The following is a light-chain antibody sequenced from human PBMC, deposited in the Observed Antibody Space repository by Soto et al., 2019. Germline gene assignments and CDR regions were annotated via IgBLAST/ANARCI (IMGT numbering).Light chain of an antibody. V-gene: IGKV1-9*01. CDR3: QQLSNYPPIT. CDR2: AAS. J-gene: IGKJ5*01. Sequence: DIQMTQSPSTLSGSVGDRVTITCRASQTISSWLAWYQQKPGKAPKLLIYAASTLQSGVPSRFSGSGSGTDFTLTISSLQPEDFATYYCQQLSNYPPITFGQGTRLEIK. CDR1: QTISSW.